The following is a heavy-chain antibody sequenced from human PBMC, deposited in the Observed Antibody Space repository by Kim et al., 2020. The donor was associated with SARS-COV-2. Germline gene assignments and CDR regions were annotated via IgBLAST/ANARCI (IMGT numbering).Heavy chain of an antibody. V-gene: IGHV4-59*01. Sequence: LKSRVTISVDTSKNQFSLKLSSVTAADTAVYYCARVEYYDSSGYPDAFDIWGQGTMVTVSS. CDR3: ARVEYYDSSGYPDAFDI. J-gene: IGHJ3*02. D-gene: IGHD3-22*01.